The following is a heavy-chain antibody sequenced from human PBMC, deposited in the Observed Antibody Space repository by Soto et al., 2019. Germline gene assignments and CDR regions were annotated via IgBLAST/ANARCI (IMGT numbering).Heavy chain of an antibody. CDR1: GDSFSTYA. J-gene: IGHJ5*02. Sequence: QVQLVQSGAEVKKPGSSVKVSCRASGDSFSTYAINWVRQAPGQGLEWMGRIIPIIVTPDYAQNFQGRLTSAADASTTTVHMELSSLTSEDTSVYYCAGAAYSNFRGGWFDPWGQGTLVTVSS. CDR3: AGAAYSNFRGGWFDP. V-gene: IGHV1-69*11. D-gene: IGHD4-4*01. CDR2: IIPIIVTP.